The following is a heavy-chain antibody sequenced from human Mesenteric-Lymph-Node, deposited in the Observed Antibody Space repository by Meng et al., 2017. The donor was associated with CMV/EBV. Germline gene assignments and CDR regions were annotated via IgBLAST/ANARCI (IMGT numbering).Heavy chain of an antibody. CDR1: GFTFSGSA. Sequence: GGSLRLSCAASGFTFSGSAMHWVRQASGKGLEWVGRIRSKANSYATAYAASVKGRFTISRDDSKNTAYLQMSSLKTEDTAVYYCTRQGEATYYYYYYGMDVWGQGTTVTVSS. V-gene: IGHV3-73*01. D-gene: IGHD1-26*01. CDR2: IRSKANSYAT. CDR3: TRQGEATYYYYYYGMDV. J-gene: IGHJ6*02.